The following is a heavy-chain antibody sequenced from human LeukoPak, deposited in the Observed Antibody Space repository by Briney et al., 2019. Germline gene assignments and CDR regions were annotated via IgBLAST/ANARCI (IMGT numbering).Heavy chain of an antibody. V-gene: IGHV4-39*01. D-gene: IGHD6-19*01. CDR1: GGSISSSSYY. J-gene: IGHJ4*02. CDR3: QSYSSGWYYFDY. CDR2: IYYSGST. Sequence: SETLSLTCTVSGGSISSSSYYWGWIRQPPGKGLEWIGSIYYSGSTYYNPSLKSRVTISVGTSKNQFSLKLSSVTAADTAVYYCQSYSSGWYYFDYWGQGTLVTVSS.